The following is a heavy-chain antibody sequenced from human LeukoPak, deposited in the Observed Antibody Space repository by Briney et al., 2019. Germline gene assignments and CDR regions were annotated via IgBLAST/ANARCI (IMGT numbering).Heavy chain of an antibody. Sequence: GASVTVSCKASGYTFTGYYIHWVRQAPGQGLEWMGWIYPYSGDTNYAQNFQGRVTMTRDTSISTAYMELSSLKSDDTAVYYCARYSSTSRPPLGWFDPWGQGTLVTVSS. CDR1: GYTFTGYY. CDR2: IYPYSGDT. V-gene: IGHV1-2*02. CDR3: ARYSSTSRPPLGWFDP. D-gene: IGHD2-2*01. J-gene: IGHJ5*02.